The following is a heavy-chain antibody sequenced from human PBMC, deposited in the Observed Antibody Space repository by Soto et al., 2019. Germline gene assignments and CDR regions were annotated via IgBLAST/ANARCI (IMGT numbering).Heavy chain of an antibody. CDR2: IYYSGST. V-gene: IGHV4-59*01. CDR1: GGSISSYY. J-gene: IGHJ4*02. D-gene: IGHD2-21*01. Sequence: SETLSLTXTVSGGSISSYYWSWIRQPPGKGLEWIGYIYYSGSTNYNPSLKSRVTISVDRSKNQFSLKLSSVTAADTAVYYCVRDMQLWRLDSWGQGTLVTVSS. CDR3: VRDMQLWRLDS.